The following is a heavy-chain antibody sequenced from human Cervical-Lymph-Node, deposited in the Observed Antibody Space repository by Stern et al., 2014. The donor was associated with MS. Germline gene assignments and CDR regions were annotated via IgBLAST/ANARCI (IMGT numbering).Heavy chain of an antibody. J-gene: IGHJ4*02. Sequence: QVQLVESGGGVVQPGRSLRLSCAASGFTFSSYGMHWVRQAPGKGLEWVAVIWYDGSNKYYADSVKGRFTISRDNSKNTLYLQMNSLRAEDTAVYYCARAGYYDSSGYPIDYWGQGTLVTVSS. CDR2: IWYDGSNK. CDR3: ARAGYYDSSGYPIDY. D-gene: IGHD3-22*01. CDR1: GFTFSSYG. V-gene: IGHV3-33*01.